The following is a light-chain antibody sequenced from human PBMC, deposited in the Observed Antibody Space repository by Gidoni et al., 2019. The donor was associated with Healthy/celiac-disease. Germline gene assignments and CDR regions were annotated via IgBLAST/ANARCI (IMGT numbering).Light chain of an antibody. Sequence: EIVLTPSPGTLSLSPGERATLSCRASQSVSSAYLAWYQRKPGQAPRLLIYGASSRATGIPDRFTGSGSGTDFTLTISRLEPEDFAVYYCQQYGSSPYTFXXXTKLEIK. CDR3: QQYGSSPYT. J-gene: IGKJ2*01. CDR1: QSVSSAY. CDR2: GAS. V-gene: IGKV3-20*01.